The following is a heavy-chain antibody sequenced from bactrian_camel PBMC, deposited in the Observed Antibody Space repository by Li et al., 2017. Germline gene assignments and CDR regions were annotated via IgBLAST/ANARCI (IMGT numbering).Heavy chain of an antibody. J-gene: IGHJ4*01. D-gene: IGHD6*01. CDR1: GVTGNRDSE. CDR2: MESAGGT. Sequence: HVQLVESAGGSVQAGGSLRLSCTLSGVTGNRDSEMGWFRQAPGKEREEVARMESAGGTSYADSVKGRFTISRDNAKNTLTLQMNNLKPEDTGMYYCAAEGYDGSCRVGGQFDYWGQGTQVTVS. V-gene: IGHV3S63*01. CDR3: AAEGYDGSCRVGGQFDY.